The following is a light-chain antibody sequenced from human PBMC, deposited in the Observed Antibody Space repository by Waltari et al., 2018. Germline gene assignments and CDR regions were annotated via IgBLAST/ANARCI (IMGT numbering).Light chain of an antibody. CDR3: QQYNNWRST. J-gene: IGKJ4*01. CDR1: QSINSN. CDR2: GAS. Sequence: EIVMTQSPATLSVSPGERATLSCRASQSINSNLAWYQQKPGQAPRLLIYGASTRATGIPARFSGSGSGTEFTLTINSLQSEDFAVYSCQQYNNWRSTFGGGT. V-gene: IGKV3-15*01.